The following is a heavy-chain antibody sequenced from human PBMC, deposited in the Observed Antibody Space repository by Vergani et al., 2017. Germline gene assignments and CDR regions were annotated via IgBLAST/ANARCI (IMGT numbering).Heavy chain of an antibody. J-gene: IGHJ3*02. CDR1: GYTLTELS. CDR3: AARKLVVVTAIGAFDI. Sequence: QVQLVQSGAEVKKPGASVKVSCKVSGYTLTELSMHWVRQAPGKGLEWMGGFDPEDGETIYAQKFQERVTITRDMSTSTAYMELSSLRSEDTAVYYCAARKLVVVTAIGAFDIWGQGTMVTVSS. D-gene: IGHD2-21*02. CDR2: FDPEDGET. V-gene: IGHV1-24*01.